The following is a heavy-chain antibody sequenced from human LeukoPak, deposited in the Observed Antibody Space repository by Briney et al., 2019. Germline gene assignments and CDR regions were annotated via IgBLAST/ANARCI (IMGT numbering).Heavy chain of an antibody. CDR3: ARGTYYYDSSGLDY. V-gene: IGHV1-18*04. CDR1: GYIFTSYG. J-gene: IGHJ4*02. CDR2: ISAYNGNT. D-gene: IGHD3-22*01. Sequence: ASVKVSCKASGYIFTSYGISWMRQAPGQGLEWMGWISAYNGNTNYAQKLQGRVTMTTDTSTSTAYMELRSLRSDDTAVYYCARGTYYYDSSGLDYWGQGTLVTVSS.